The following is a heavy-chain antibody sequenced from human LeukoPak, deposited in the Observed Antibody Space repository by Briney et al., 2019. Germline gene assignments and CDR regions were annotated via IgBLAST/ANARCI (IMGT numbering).Heavy chain of an antibody. J-gene: IGHJ4*02. V-gene: IGHV3-23*01. CDR3: AKDVVGAINYFDY. Sequence: QPGGSLRLSCAASGFTFNSYAMSWVRQAARKGLEWVSGISGSGGSTYYADSVKGRFTISRDNSKNTLYLQMNSLRAEDTAVYYCAKDVVGAINYFDYWGQGTLVTVSS. CDR2: ISGSGGST. D-gene: IGHD1-26*01. CDR1: GFTFNSYA.